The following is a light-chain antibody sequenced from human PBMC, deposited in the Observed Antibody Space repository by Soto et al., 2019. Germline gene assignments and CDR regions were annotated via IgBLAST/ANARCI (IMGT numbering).Light chain of an antibody. CDR1: QSVSSSY. CDR2: GAS. CDR3: QQYGSSPLT. J-gene: IGKJ4*01. V-gene: IGKV3-20*01. Sequence: EIVLTQSPGTLSLSPGERATLSCRASQSVSSSYLAWYQQKPGQAPRLLIYGASSRATGIPDRFSGSGSGTDXTXTXSRXXXXDFAVYYCQQYGSSPLTFGGGTKVEIK.